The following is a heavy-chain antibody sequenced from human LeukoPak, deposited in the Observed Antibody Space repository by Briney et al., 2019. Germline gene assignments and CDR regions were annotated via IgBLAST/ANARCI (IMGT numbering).Heavy chain of an antibody. CDR1: GFTFSSYA. V-gene: IGHV3-64*01. CDR3: ARHLRENRGINMVRGVTRTHNWFDP. D-gene: IGHD3-10*01. CDR2: ISSNGGST. J-gene: IGHJ5*02. Sequence: GGSLRLSCAASGFTFSSYAMHWVRQAPGKGLEYVSAISSNGGSTYYANSVKGRFTISRDNSKNTLYLQMGSLRAEDMAVYYCARHLRENRGINMVRGVTRTHNWFDPWGQGTLVTVSS.